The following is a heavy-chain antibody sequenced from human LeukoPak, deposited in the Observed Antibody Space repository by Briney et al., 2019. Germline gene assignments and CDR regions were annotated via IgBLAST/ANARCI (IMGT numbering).Heavy chain of an antibody. CDR2: ITGSGDGT. J-gene: IGHJ4*02. CDR3: AKAGLVRGGALDS. D-gene: IGHD4/OR15-4a*01. Sequence: GGSLRLSCAASGFTFSTYAMTWVRQAPGKGLEWVSSITGSGDGTPAADSVKGRFTISRDNSKNTLYLQMNSLRVEDTAVYYCAKAGLVRGGALDSWGQGTLVTVSS. V-gene: IGHV3-23*01. CDR1: GFTFSTYA.